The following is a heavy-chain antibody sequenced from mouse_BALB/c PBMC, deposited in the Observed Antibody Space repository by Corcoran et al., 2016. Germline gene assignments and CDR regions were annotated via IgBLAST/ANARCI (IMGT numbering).Heavy chain of an antibody. CDR3: ARLDYAMDY. V-gene: IGHV9-4*02. Sequence: QIQSVQSGPELKKPGETVRISCKASGYTFTTAGMQWVQKMPGKGLKWIGWINTHSGVPKYAEAFKGRFAFSLETSASTAYLQISNLKNEDTATYFCARLDYAMDYWGQGTSVTVSS. CDR1: GYTFTTAG. CDR2: INTHSGVP. J-gene: IGHJ4*01.